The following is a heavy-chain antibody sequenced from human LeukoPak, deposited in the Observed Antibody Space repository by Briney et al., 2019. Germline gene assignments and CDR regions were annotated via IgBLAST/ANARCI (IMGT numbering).Heavy chain of an antibody. CDR2: IYYSGST. Sequence: PSETLSLTCTVSGGSISSHYWSWIRQPPGKGLEWIGYIYYSGSTNYNPSLKSRVTISVDTSKNQFSLKLRSVTAADTAVYYCARVGSYAFDIWGQGTMVTVSS. CDR1: GGSISSHY. J-gene: IGHJ3*02. V-gene: IGHV4-59*11. CDR3: ARVGSYAFDI.